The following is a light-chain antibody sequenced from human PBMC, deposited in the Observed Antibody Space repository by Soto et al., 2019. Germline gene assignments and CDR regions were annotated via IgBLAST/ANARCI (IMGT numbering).Light chain of an antibody. CDR2: DAS. Sequence: EIVLTQSPATLSLSPGERATLSCGASQSVSRSYLAWYQRRLGLAPRLLMYDASTRATGIPDRFSGSGSGTDFTLTISGLEHEDFAVYYCQQYGSSPITFGQGTRLEIK. CDR1: QSVSRSY. V-gene: IGKV3D-20*01. CDR3: QQYGSSPIT. J-gene: IGKJ5*01.